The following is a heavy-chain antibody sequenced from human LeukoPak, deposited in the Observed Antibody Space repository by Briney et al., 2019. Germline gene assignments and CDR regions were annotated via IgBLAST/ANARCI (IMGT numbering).Heavy chain of an antibody. D-gene: IGHD3-22*01. J-gene: IGHJ4*02. Sequence: GSLRLSCAASGFTFSSYAMHWVRQAPGKGLEYVSAISSNGGSTYYANSVKGRFTISRDNSQNTLSLQMNNLSAEDTAIYYCARDPRGPMGYDSSARDTFDYWGQGTLVTVAS. CDR2: ISSNGGST. V-gene: IGHV3-64*01. CDR3: ARDPRGPMGYDSSARDTFDY. CDR1: GFTFSSYA.